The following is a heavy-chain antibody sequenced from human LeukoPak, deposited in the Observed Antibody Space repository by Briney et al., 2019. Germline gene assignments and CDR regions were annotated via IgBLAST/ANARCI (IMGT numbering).Heavy chain of an antibody. CDR3: ARPYKYYDILAGPRHYYYYGMDV. Sequence: ASVKVSCKASGYTFSDYYLHWVRQAPGQGLEWVGWINPNSGGTNFAQKFRGRVTMTRDTSITTAYMELTRLKSDDTAVYYCARPYKYYDILAGPRHYYYYGMDVWGQGTTVTVSS. CDR1: GYTFSDYY. V-gene: IGHV1-2*02. CDR2: INPNSGGT. D-gene: IGHD3-9*01. J-gene: IGHJ6*02.